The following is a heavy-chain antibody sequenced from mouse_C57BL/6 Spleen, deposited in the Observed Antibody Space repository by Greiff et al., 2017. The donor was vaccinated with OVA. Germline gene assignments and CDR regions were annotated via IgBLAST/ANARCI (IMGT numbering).Heavy chain of an antibody. CDR1: GFTFSDYG. CDR2: ISSGSSTI. V-gene: IGHV5-17*01. Sequence: EVNLVESGGGLVKPGGSLKLSCAASGFTFSDYGMHWVRQAPEKGLEWVAYISSGSSTIYYADTVKGRFTISRDNAKNTLFLQMTSLRSEDTAMYYCARGGPYAMDYWGQGTSVTVSS. D-gene: IGHD3-3*01. J-gene: IGHJ4*01. CDR3: ARGGPYAMDY.